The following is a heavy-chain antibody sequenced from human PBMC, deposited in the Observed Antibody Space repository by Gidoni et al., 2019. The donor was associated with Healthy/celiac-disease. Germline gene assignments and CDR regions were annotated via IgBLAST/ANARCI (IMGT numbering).Heavy chain of an antibody. D-gene: IGHD3-3*01. CDR3: ARRVGLRFLEWSNWFDP. CDR1: GGSISRSSYY. Sequence: QLQLQESGPGLVKPSETLSLTCTVSGGSISRSSYYWGWIRQPPGKGLEWIGSIYYSGSTYYNPSLKSRVTISVDTSKNQFSLKLSSVTAADTAVYYCARRVGLRFLEWSNWFDPWGQGTLVTVSS. CDR2: IYYSGST. J-gene: IGHJ5*02. V-gene: IGHV4-39*01.